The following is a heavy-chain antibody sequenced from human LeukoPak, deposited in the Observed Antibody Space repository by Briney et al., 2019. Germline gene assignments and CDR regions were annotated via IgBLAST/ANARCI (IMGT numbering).Heavy chain of an antibody. Sequence: PSQTLSLTCAVPGGSISSGGYSWSWIRQPPGKGLEWIGYIYHSGSTYYNPSLKSRVTISVDRSKNQFSLKLSSVTAADTAVYYCARDTSSSWYRGWFDPWGQGTLVTVSS. J-gene: IGHJ5*02. CDR2: IYHSGST. CDR3: ARDTSSSWYRGWFDP. D-gene: IGHD6-13*01. V-gene: IGHV4-30-2*01. CDR1: GGSISSGGYS.